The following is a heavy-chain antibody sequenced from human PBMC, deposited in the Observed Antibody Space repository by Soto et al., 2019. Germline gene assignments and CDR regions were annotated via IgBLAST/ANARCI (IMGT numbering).Heavy chain of an antibody. D-gene: IGHD3-22*01. CDR1: GGSISSYY. J-gene: IGHJ1*01. CDR2: IYYSGST. Sequence: SETLSLTCTVSGGSISSYYWSWIRQPPGKGLEWIGYIYYSGSTNYNPSLKSRVTISVDTSKNQFSLKLSSVTAADTAVYYCARYYYDSSGYSEYFQHWGQGTLVTVSS. CDR3: ARYYYDSSGYSEYFQH. V-gene: IGHV4-59*01.